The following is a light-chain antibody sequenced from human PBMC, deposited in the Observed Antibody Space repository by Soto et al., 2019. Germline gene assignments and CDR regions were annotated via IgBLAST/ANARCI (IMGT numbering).Light chain of an antibody. V-gene: IGLV3-1*01. CDR2: QDS. Sequence: SYELTQPPSVSVSPGQTASITCSGDKLGDKYACWYQQKPGQSPVLVIYQDSKRPSGIPERFSGSNSGNTATLTISWTQAMDEADYYCQAWDSSTVAFGGGTKLTVL. CDR1: KLGDKY. CDR3: QAWDSSTVA. J-gene: IGLJ2*01.